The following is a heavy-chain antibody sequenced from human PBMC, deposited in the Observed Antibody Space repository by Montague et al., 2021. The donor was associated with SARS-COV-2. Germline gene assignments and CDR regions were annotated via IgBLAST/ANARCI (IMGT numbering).Heavy chain of an antibody. CDR2: IYHSGXT. D-gene: IGHD3-10*01. J-gene: IGHJ6*02. V-gene: IGHV4-30-2*01. CDR3: ARGSMGRVGEFYYGVDV. CDR1: GGSISSGGYS. Sequence: TLSLTSAVSGGSISSGGYSWNWIRQPPGKGLEWIGYIYHSGXTXYXXXXKXRVTISLDTSKNQLSLNLTSVTAADTAVYYCARGSMGRVGEFYYGVDVWGQGTTVTVSS.